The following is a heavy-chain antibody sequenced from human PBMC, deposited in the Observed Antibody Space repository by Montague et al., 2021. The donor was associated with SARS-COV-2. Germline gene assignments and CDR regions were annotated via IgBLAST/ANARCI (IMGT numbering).Heavy chain of an antibody. Sequence: SETLSLTYAVYGGSFSGYYWSWIRQPPGKGLEWIGEINHSGSTNYNPSLKSRVTISVDTSKNQFSLKLSSVTAADTAVYYCARGRVVEALAFYYYYGMDVWGQGTMVTVSS. D-gene: IGHD1-26*01. CDR1: GGSFSGYY. CDR3: ARGRVVEALAFYYYYGMDV. J-gene: IGHJ6*02. CDR2: INHSGST. V-gene: IGHV4-34*01.